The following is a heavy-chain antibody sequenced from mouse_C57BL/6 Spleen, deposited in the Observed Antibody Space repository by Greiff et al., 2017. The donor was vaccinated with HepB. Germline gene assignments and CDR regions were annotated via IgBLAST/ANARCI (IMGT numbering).Heavy chain of an antibody. CDR2: INPNNGGT. D-gene: IGHD1-1*01. CDR3: ARVHYYGSSRGPFDY. V-gene: IGHV1-22*01. J-gene: IGHJ2*01. Sequence: EVQLQQSGPELVKPGASVKMSCKASGYTFTDYNMHWVKQSHGKSLEWIGYINPNNGGTSYNQKFKGKATLTVNKSSSTAYMELRSLTSEDSAVYYCARVHYYGSSRGPFDYWGQGTTLTGSS. CDR1: GYTFTDYN.